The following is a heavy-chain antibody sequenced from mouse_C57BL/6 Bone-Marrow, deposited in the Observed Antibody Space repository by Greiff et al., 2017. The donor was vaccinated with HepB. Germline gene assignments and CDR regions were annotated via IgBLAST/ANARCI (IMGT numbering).Heavy chain of an antibody. Sequence: EVKLMESGEGLVKPGGSLKLSCAASGFTFSSYAMSWVRQTPEKRLEWVAYISSGGDYIYYADTVKGRFTISRDNARNTLYLQMSSLKSEDTAMYYCTREEDSFDYWGQGTTLTVSS. J-gene: IGHJ2*01. V-gene: IGHV5-9-1*02. CDR2: ISSGGDYI. CDR1: GFTFSSYA. CDR3: TREEDSFDY.